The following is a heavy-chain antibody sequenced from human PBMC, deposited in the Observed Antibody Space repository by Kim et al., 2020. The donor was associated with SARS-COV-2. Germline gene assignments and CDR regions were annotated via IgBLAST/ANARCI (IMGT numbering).Heavy chain of an antibody. V-gene: IGHV1-18*04. CDR1: GYTFSGHH. D-gene: IGHD4-17*01. CDR3: ARGTFFGDYHRDDVGPADY. J-gene: IGHJ4*02. CDR2: ISTSNGDS. Sequence: ASVKVSCKASGYTFSGHHITWVRQAPGEGLEWLGWISTSNGDSKYAHNSQLQDRLTMTMETPATTATTTVHMELRSLTSDDTAVYYCARGTFFGDYHRDDVGPADYWGPGTLVTVSS.